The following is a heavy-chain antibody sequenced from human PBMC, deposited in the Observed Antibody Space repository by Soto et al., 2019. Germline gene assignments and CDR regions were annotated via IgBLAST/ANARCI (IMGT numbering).Heavy chain of an antibody. Sequence: GESLKISCKGSGYSFTIDWIGWVRQMPGKGLEWMGIIYPGDSDTRYSPSFQGQVTISADKSISTAYLQWSSLKASDTAKYYCARHGPRVYYDNSDYYYYGMDVWGQGTTVNVSS. CDR3: ARHGPRVYYDNSDYYYYGMDV. CDR1: GYSFTIDW. CDR2: IYPGDSDT. V-gene: IGHV5-51*01. D-gene: IGHD3-22*01. J-gene: IGHJ6*02.